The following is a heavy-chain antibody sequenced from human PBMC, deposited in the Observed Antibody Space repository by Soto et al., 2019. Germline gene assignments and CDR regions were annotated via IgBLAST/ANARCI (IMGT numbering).Heavy chain of an antibody. J-gene: IGHJ3*02. V-gene: IGHV1-8*01. CDR3: ALSSLTTYIIDAFDI. D-gene: IGHD4-17*01. Sequence: QVQLVQSGAEVKTPGASVRVSCKASGYIFTIFHINWVRQASGQGLEWMGWMSPSSGNTGYAQKFQGRVTMTRNTSISTAYMDLSSLRSEDTAIYYCALSSLTTYIIDAFDIWGQGTVLTVSS. CDR2: MSPSSGNT. CDR1: GYIFTIFH.